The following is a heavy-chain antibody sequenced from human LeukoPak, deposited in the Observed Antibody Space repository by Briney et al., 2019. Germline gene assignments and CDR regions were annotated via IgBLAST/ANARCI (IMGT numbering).Heavy chain of an antibody. J-gene: IGHJ3*02. CDR3: ASGSAGYCSSTSCYWNAFDI. V-gene: IGHV1-69*13. CDR2: IIPIFGTA. CDR1: GGTFSSYA. Sequence: SVKVSCKASGGTFSSYAISWVRQAPGQGLEWMGGIIPIFGTANYAQKFQGRVTITADESTSTAYMELSSLRSEDTAVYYCASGSAGYCSSTSCYWNAFDIWGQGTMVTVSS. D-gene: IGHD2-2*01.